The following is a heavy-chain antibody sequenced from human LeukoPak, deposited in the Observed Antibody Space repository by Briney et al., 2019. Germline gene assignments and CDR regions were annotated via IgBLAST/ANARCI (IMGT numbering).Heavy chain of an antibody. D-gene: IGHD1-1*01. J-gene: IGHJ4*02. CDR1: GFTVSTNY. Sequence: PGGSLRLSCAASGFTVSTNYMSWVRQAPGKGLEWVSLIYTIGTTYYADSVKGRFTISRDNSKNTLYLQMNSLRAEDTAVYYCAKEGTGIHFDYWGQGTLVTVSS. V-gene: IGHV3-66*03. CDR3: AKEGTGIHFDY. CDR2: IYTIGTT.